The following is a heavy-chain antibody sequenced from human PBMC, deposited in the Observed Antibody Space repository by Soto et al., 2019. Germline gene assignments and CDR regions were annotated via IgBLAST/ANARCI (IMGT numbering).Heavy chain of an antibody. D-gene: IGHD2-15*01. CDR1: GFTFSSYS. V-gene: IGHV3-21*01. CDR2: ISSSSSYI. J-gene: IGHJ6*02. Sequence: PGGSLRLSCAASGFTFSSYSMNWVRQAPGKGLEWVSSISSSSSYIYYADSVKGRFTISRDNAKNSLYLQMNSLRAEDTAVYYCARDQPVEMATRPKGHYYYGMDVWGQGTTVTVSS. CDR3: ARDQPVEMATRPKGHYYYGMDV.